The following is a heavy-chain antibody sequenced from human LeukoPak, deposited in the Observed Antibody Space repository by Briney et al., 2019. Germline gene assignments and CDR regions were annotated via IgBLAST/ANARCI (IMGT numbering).Heavy chain of an antibody. Sequence: GGSLRLSCAASGFTFSSYSMNWVRQAPGKGLEWVSYISSSSSTIYYADSVKGRFTISRDNAKNSLYLQMNSLRDEDTAVYYCARDGVAARPGDAVDIWGQGTMVTVSS. V-gene: IGHV3-48*02. CDR1: GFTFSSYS. CDR3: ARDGVAARPGDAVDI. CDR2: ISSSSSTI. J-gene: IGHJ3*02. D-gene: IGHD6-6*01.